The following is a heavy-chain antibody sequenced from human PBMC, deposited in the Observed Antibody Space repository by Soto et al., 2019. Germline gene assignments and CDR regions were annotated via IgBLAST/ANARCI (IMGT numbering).Heavy chain of an antibody. D-gene: IGHD3-22*01. CDR3: ASGRYDSSTYFES. J-gene: IGHJ4*02. CDR1: GDTLTYRY. V-gene: IGHV1-45*02. Sequence: GASVKVSCKASGDTLTYRYLHWVRQAPGQALEWMGWITPFNGVTKYAQKFQDRVAISTDRSMSTVYMELNNLRSEDTAMFYCASGRYDSSTYFESWGQGTRGTVSS. CDR2: ITPFNGVT.